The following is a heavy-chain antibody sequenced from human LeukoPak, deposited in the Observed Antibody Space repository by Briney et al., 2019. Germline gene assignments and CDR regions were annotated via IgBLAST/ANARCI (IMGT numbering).Heavy chain of an antibody. J-gene: IGHJ4*02. CDR2: IKQDGSEK. Sequence: PGGSLRLSRAASGFTFSSFSMNWVRQAPGKGLEWVANIKQDGSEKYYVDSVKGRFTISRDNAKNSLYLQMNSLRAEDTAVYYCARDHDVFDYWGQGTLVTVSS. CDR1: GFTFSSFS. CDR3: ARDHDVFDY. D-gene: IGHD3-3*01. V-gene: IGHV3-7*01.